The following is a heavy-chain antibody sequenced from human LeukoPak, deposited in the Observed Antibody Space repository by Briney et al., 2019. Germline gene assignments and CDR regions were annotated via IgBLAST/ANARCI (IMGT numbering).Heavy chain of an antibody. J-gene: IGHJ4*02. V-gene: IGHV4-59*12. D-gene: IGHD2/OR15-2a*01. CDR1: GDSISSYY. CDR3: ASHGAFYLAY. Sequence: SETLSLTCIVSGDSISSYYWSWIRQPPGKGLEWIGYTSHSGSTNSNPSLKSRVTISVDTSKNQFSLTLSSVTAADTAVYYCASHGAFYLAYWGQGTLVTVSS. CDR2: TSHSGST.